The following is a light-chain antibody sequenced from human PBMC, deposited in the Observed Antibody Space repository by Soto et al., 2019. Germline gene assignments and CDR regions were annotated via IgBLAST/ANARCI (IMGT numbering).Light chain of an antibody. CDR2: SNN. CDR1: SSNSGSNT. J-gene: IGLJ2*01. Sequence: QSVLTQPPSASGTPGQRVTISCSGSSSNSGSNTVNWYRQLPGTAPKLLIYSNNQRPSGVPDRTSGSKSGTSASLAISGLQSEDEADYYYAAWDDSLTGPVFGAGTKLTVL. CDR3: AAWDDSLTGPV. V-gene: IGLV1-44*01.